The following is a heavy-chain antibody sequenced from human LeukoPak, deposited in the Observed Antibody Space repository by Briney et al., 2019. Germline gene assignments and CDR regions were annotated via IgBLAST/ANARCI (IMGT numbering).Heavy chain of an antibody. J-gene: IGHJ4*02. CDR3: ATSGSYYEY. CDR1: GGSISSGSYS. V-gene: IGHV4-61*02. D-gene: IGHD1-26*01. Sequence: SETLSLTCTVSGGSISSGSYSWSWIRQPAGKGLEWIGRIYTSGSTNYNPSLKSRVTISVDTSKNQFSLKLSSVTAADTAVYYCATSGSYYEYWGQGTLVTVSS. CDR2: IYTSGST.